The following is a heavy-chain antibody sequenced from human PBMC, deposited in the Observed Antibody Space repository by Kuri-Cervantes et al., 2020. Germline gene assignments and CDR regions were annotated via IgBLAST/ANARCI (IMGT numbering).Heavy chain of an antibody. J-gene: IGHJ4*02. CDR1: GFTYSNAW. V-gene: IGHV3-15*01. CDR2: IKSKTDGGTT. Sequence: GGSLTLPCAASGFTYSNAWMSWVRQAPGRGMDWVGRIKSKTDGGTTDYAAPVKGRFTISKDDSKNTLYLKMNSLRAEDTAVYYCATDSRRFGYWGQGTLVTVSS. CDR3: ATDSRRFGY.